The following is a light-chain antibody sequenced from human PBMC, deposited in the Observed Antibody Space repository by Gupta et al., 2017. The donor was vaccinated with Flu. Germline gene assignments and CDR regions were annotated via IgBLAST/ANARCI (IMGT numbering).Light chain of an antibody. CDR3: MRGKHPWT. Sequence: DVVMSQSPLSLSVTLGQAASISCRSSQSLVYKNGITYLTWFQQRPGQSPRRLIYEVSNRDSGVPDRFSGSGSVTDFTLKSSRGEAEDVGVYYGMRGKHPWTFGQGTRLEI. J-gene: IGKJ2*02. V-gene: IGKV2-30*01. CDR1: QSLVYKNGITY. CDR2: EVS.